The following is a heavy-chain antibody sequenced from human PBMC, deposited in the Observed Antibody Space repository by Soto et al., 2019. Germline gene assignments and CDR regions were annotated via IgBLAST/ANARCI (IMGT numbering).Heavy chain of an antibody. V-gene: IGHV4-31*03. CDR3: ARAETRALIYFDN. Sequence: QVQLQESGPGLVKPSQTLSLTCSVSAASISSVGYYWTWIRQHPGKGLEWIGYIHSSGSTYYNPSLKSRVSVSRDTSKNQFSLKVISVTAADTAVYYCARAETRALIYFDNWGQGTLVTVSS. J-gene: IGHJ4*02. CDR1: AASISSVGYY. CDR2: IHSSGST.